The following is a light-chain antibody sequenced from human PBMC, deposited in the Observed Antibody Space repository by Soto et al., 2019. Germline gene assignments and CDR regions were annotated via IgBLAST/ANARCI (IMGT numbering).Light chain of an antibody. CDR2: DAS. J-gene: IGKJ5*01. Sequence: DIQMTQSPSSLSASVGDRVTITCRASQSVSNYLHWYQQKPGKAPNLLIYDASSLQSGVPSRFSGSGSGTDFTLTISRLQPDDFATYFCHSRAFGQGTRLEIK. CDR1: QSVSNY. CDR3: HSRA. V-gene: IGKV1-39*01.